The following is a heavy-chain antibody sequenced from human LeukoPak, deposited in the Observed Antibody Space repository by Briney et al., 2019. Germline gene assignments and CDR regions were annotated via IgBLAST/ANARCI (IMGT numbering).Heavy chain of an antibody. CDR2: ISAYNGNT. J-gene: IGHJ4*02. CDR1: GYTFTSYG. CDR3: ARDSTWIQLWFFDY. Sequence: ASVKVPCKASGYTFTSYGISWVRQAPGQGLEWMGWISAYNGNTNYAQKLQGRVTMTTDTSTSTAYMELRSLRSDDTAVYYCARDSTWIQLWFFDYWGQGTLVTVSS. D-gene: IGHD5-18*01. V-gene: IGHV1-18*01.